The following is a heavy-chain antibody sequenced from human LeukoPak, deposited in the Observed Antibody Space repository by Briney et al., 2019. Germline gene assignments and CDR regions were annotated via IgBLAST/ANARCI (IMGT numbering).Heavy chain of an antibody. CDR2: ISGSGGST. CDR3: AKETWSDGTTRRPAFDI. Sequence: GGSLRLSCAASGFTFSSYAMSWVRQAPGKGLEWVSAISGSGGSTYYADSVKGRFTISRDNSKNTLYLQMNSLRAEDTAVYYCAKETWSDGTTRRPAFDIWGQGTMVTVSS. CDR1: GFTFSSYA. D-gene: IGHD1-7*01. V-gene: IGHV3-23*01. J-gene: IGHJ3*02.